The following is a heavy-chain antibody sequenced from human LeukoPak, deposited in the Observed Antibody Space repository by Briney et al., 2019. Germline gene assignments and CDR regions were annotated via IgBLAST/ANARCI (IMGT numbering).Heavy chain of an antibody. CDR3: AKDHWSGGSCYFAY. J-gene: IGHJ4*02. D-gene: IGHD2-15*01. CDR1: GFTFSRYT. Sequence: PGGSLRLSCAHSGFTFSRYTMRWVRPAPGKGLEWVSANSVSGITYYADSEKGRFTISRDNSKNTLYLQMNSLRAEDTAVYYCAKDHWSGGSCYFAYGGQGTLVSASS. V-gene: IGHV3-23*01. CDR2: NSVSGIT.